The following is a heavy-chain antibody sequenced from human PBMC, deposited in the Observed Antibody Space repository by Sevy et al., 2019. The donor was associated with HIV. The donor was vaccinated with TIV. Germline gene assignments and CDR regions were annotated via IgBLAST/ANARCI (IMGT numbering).Heavy chain of an antibody. Sequence: GESLKISCAASGFIFSNYAMTWVRQAPGRGLEWVAIISADGGVKYYADSVKGRFTISRDNSDKTLSLQMNSLRTEESALYYCARENYYDSTSLGSFDVWGQGTMVTVSS. V-gene: IGHV3-30-3*01. D-gene: IGHD3-22*01. CDR3: ARENYYDSTSLGSFDV. J-gene: IGHJ3*01. CDR1: GFIFSNYA. CDR2: ISADGGVK.